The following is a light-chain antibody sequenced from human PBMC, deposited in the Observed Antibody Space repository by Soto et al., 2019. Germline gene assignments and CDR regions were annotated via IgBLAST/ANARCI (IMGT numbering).Light chain of an antibody. J-gene: IGKJ5*01. CDR3: QQRSNWPQIT. CDR2: DAS. CDR1: QSVSSN. V-gene: IGKV3-11*01. Sequence: EIVMTQSPVTLSVSPGERATLSCRASQSVSSNLAWYQQKPGQAPRLLIYDASNRATGIPARFSGSGSGTDFTLTISSLEPEDFAVYYCQQRSNWPQITFGQGTRLEIK.